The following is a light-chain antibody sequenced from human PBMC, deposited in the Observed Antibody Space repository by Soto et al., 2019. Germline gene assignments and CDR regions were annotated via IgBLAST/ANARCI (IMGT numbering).Light chain of an antibody. Sequence: QSVLTQPPSVSAAPGQRVTISCSGSSSNIGENYVSWYQQVPGTAPKLLIYDNNKRPSGIPDRFSGSKSGTSATLGITGLQTGDEADYYCGTWDSSLSAFVFGTGTKLTVL. V-gene: IGLV1-51*01. J-gene: IGLJ1*01. CDR1: SSNIGENY. CDR2: DNN. CDR3: GTWDSSLSAFV.